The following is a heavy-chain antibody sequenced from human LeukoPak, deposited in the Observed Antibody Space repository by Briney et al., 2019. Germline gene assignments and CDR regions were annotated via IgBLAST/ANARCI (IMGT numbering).Heavy chain of an antibody. CDR2: ISYDGSNK. D-gene: IGHD6-19*01. V-gene: IGHV3-30*04. CDR1: GFTFSSYA. Sequence: PGGSLRLSCAASGFTFSSYAMHWVRQAPGKGLEWVAVISYDGSNKYYADSVKGRFTISRDNSKNTLYLQMNSLRAEDTAVYYCARDPYQWLVRYHYFDYWGQGTLVTVSS. J-gene: IGHJ4*02. CDR3: ARDPYQWLVRYHYFDY.